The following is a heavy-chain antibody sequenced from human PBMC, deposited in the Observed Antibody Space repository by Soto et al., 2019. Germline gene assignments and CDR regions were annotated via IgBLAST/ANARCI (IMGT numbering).Heavy chain of an antibody. J-gene: IGHJ6*02. D-gene: IGHD1-26*01. V-gene: IGHV3-23*01. CDR1: GFNFSSCA. CDR3: GKGRSYYYYYGVDV. CDR2: IIDSGGST. Sequence: EVPLLESGGALVQPGGSLRLSCAASGFNFSSCAMGWVRQAPGKGLEWVSDIIDSGGSTYYADAVKGRFTISRDNSKSTLYLQMNSLRAEDTAVYYCGKGRSYYYYYGVDVWGQGTTVTVSS.